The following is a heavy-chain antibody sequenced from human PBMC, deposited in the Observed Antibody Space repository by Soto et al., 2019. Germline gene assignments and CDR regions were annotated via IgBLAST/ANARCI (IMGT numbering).Heavy chain of an antibody. V-gene: IGHV1-8*01. CDR1: GYTFTSYD. CDR2: MNPNSGNT. J-gene: IGHJ6*02. CDR3: ARGRVRSYFSAAVDCMDV. Sequence: QVQLVQSGAEVKKPGASVKVSCKASGYTFTSYDINWVRQATGQGLEWMGWMNPNSGNTGYAQKFQGRVTMTRNTYTSTAYTELRSLRSEATAVYYCARGRVRSYFSAAVDCMDVWGQGTTVTVS. D-gene: IGHD3-10*01.